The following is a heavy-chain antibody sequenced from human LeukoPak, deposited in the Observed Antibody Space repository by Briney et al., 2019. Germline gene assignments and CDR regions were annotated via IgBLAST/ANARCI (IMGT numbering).Heavy chain of an antibody. Sequence: PGGSLTLSCAASGFTFDDYAMHWVRQAPGKGLEWVSGISWNSGSIGYADSVKGRFTISRDNAKNSLYLQMNSLRAEDTALYYCAKGGGVVVPAAQFDYWGQGTLVTVSS. D-gene: IGHD2-2*01. CDR3: AKGGGVVVPAAQFDY. J-gene: IGHJ4*02. CDR2: ISWNSGSI. V-gene: IGHV3-9*01. CDR1: GFTFDDYA.